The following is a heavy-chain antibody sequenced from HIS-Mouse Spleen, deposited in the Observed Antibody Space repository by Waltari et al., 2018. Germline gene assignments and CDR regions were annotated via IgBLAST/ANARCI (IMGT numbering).Heavy chain of an antibody. J-gene: IGHJ4*02. Sequence: QVTLRESGPALVKPTQTLTLTCTFSGFSLRTSGMCVSWIRQPQGKALEWLARIDWDDDKYYSTSLKTRLTISKDTSKNQVVLTMTNMDPVDTATYYCARIAEGYSSGWYAFDYWGQGTLVTVSS. CDR1: GFSLRTSGMC. CDR3: ARIAEGYSSGWYAFDY. V-gene: IGHV2-70*15. D-gene: IGHD6-19*01. CDR2: IDWDDDK.